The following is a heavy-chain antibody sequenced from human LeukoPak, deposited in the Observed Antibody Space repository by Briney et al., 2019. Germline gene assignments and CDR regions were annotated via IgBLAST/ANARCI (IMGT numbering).Heavy chain of an antibody. J-gene: IGHJ3*02. V-gene: IGHV4-39*01. CDR2: IYYSGST. CDR3: ARGPMSWWYGDPDAFDI. D-gene: IGHD2-15*01. Sequence: PSETLSLTCTVSGGSISSSSYYWGWIRQPPGKGLEWIGSIYYSGSTYYNPSLKSRVTISVDTSKNQFSLKLSSVTAADTAVYYCARGPMSWWYGDPDAFDIWGQGTMVTVSS. CDR1: GGSISSSSYY.